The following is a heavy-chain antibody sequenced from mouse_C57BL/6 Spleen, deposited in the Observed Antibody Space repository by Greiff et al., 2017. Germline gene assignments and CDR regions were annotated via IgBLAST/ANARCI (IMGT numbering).Heavy chain of an antibody. Sequence: QVQLQPGAELVMPGASVKLSCKASGYTFTSYWMHWVKQRPGQGLEWIGEIDPSDSYTNYNQKFKGKSTLTVDKSSSTAYMQLSSLTSEDSAVYYCARGVTTGDWYFDVWGTGTTVTVSS. V-gene: IGHV1-69*01. CDR3: ARGVTTGDWYFDV. CDR1: GYTFTSYW. CDR2: IDPSDSYT. J-gene: IGHJ1*03. D-gene: IGHD2-2*01.